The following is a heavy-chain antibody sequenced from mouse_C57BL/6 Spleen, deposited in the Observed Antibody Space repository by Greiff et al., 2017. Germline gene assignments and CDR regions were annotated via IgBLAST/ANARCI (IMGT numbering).Heavy chain of an antibody. Sequence: EVQRVESGGDLVKPGGSLKLSCAASGFTFSSYGMSWVRQTPDKRLEWVATISSGGSYTYYPDSVKGRFTISRDNAKNTLYLQMSSLKSEDTAMYYCAIYGNYEDAMDYWGQGSSVTVCS. J-gene: IGHJ4*01. CDR1: GFTFSSYG. CDR3: AIYGNYEDAMDY. V-gene: IGHV5-6*01. CDR2: ISSGGSYT. D-gene: IGHD2-1*01.